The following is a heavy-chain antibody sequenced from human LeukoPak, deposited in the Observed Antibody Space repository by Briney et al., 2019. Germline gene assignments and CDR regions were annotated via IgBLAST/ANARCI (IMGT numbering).Heavy chain of an antibody. Sequence: LRISGKVSGYSLTGYLIGGGDKLPDKGLEWMQSISPSDSDTRYSPSFQGQVTISADKSVRTAYLQWSSLKASDTAMYYCARPNITSYYDSRGYDAFDVWGQGTMVTVSS. CDR3: ARPNITSYYDSRGYDAFDV. CDR1: GYSLTGYL. D-gene: IGHD3-22*01. J-gene: IGHJ3*01. CDR2: ISPSDSDT. V-gene: IGHV5-51*07.